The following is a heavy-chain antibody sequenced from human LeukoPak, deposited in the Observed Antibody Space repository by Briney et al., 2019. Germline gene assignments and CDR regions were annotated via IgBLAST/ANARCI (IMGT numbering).Heavy chain of an antibody. J-gene: IGHJ6*02. V-gene: IGHV1-18*01. CDR1: GYTFTSYA. D-gene: IGHD2-15*01. CDR2: ISAYNGNT. Sequence: ASVKVSCKASGYTFTSYAMHWVRQAPGQRLEWMGWISAYNGNTNYAQKLQGRVTMTTDTSTSTAYMELRSLRSDDTAVYYCAPCSGGSCYSPVSDYYYGMDVWGQGTTVTVSS. CDR3: APCSGGSCYSPVSDYYYGMDV.